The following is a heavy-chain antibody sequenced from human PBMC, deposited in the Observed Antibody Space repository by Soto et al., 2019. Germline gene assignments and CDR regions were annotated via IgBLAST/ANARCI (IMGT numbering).Heavy chain of an antibody. CDR3: ASNLGYCSGGSCSFFDY. Sequence: QVQLVQSGAEVKKPGASVKVSCKASGYTFTSYYMHWVRQAPGQGLEWMGIINPSGGSTSYAQKFQGRVTMTRDTSTSTVYMELSSLRSEDTAVYYCASNLGYCSGGSCSFFDYRGQGTLVTVSS. CDR1: GYTFTSYY. V-gene: IGHV1-46*03. D-gene: IGHD2-15*01. CDR2: INPSGGST. J-gene: IGHJ4*02.